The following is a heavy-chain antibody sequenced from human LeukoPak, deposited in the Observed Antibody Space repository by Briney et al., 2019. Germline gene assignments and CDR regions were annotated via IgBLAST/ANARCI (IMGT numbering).Heavy chain of an antibody. CDR3: AREYYYDSSANDAFDI. D-gene: IGHD3-22*01. J-gene: IGHJ3*02. V-gene: IGHV1-69*05. Sequence: SVKVSCKASGGTFSSYAISWVRQAPGQGLEWMGGIIPIFGTANYAQKFQGRVTITTDESTSTAYMELSSLRSEDTAVYYCAREYYYDSSANDAFDIWGQGTVVTVSS. CDR2: IIPIFGTA. CDR1: GGTFSSYA.